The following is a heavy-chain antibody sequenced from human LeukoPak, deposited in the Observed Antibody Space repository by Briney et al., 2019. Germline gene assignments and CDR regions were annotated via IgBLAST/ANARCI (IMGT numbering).Heavy chain of an antibody. J-gene: IGHJ4*02. V-gene: IGHV3-30*02. Sequence: TGGSLRLSCAASGFTFSSYGMHWVRQAPGKGLEWVAFIRYDGSNKYYADSVKGRFTISRDNSKNTLYLQMNSLRAEDTAVYYCAKLGIAAATTGTFDYWGQGTLVTVSS. CDR2: IRYDGSNK. CDR3: AKLGIAAATTGTFDY. CDR1: GFTFSSYG. D-gene: IGHD6-13*01.